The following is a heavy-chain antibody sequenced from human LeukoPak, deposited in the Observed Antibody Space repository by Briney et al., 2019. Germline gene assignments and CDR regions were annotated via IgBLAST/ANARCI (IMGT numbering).Heavy chain of an antibody. Sequence: PSETLSLTCTVSGGSISSYYWSWIRQPPGKGLEWIGRIYTSGSANYDPSLKSRVTMSVDTSKNQFSLKLSSVTAADTAVYYCARDIDYYYMDVWGKGTTVTVSS. CDR3: ARDIDYYYMDV. V-gene: IGHV4-4*07. J-gene: IGHJ6*03. CDR2: IYTSGSA. D-gene: IGHD1-26*01. CDR1: GGSISSYY.